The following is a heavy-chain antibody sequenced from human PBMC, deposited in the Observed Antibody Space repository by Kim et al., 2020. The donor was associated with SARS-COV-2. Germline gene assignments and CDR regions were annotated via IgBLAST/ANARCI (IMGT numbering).Heavy chain of an antibody. D-gene: IGHD3-3*01. J-gene: IGHJ6*03. CDR1: GFTFSSYS. Sequence: GGSLRLSCAASGFTFSSYSMNWVRQAPGKGLEWVSSISSSSGGIFYADSVKGRCTISRDNARNSLYLQMNSLRAEDTAVYYCARDVRITSFGVVIPKDYYMDVWGKGTTVTVSS. CDR2: ISSSSGGI. V-gene: IGHV3-21*01. CDR3: ARDVRITSFGVVIPKDYYMDV.